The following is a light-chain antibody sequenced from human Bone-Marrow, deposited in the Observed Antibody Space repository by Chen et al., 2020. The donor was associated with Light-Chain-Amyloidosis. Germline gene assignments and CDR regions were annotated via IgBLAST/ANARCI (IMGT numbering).Light chain of an antibody. CDR1: SSDVGGDNH. CDR3: SSYTITNTLV. CDR2: EVT. V-gene: IGLV2-14*01. Sequence: QSALTQPASVSGSPGQSITISCTGTSSDVGGDNHVSWYQQHPDNAPKLMIYEVTNRPSWVPDRFSSSKSDNTASLTISGLQTEGEADYFCSSYTITNTLVFGGGTRVTVL. J-gene: IGLJ1*01.